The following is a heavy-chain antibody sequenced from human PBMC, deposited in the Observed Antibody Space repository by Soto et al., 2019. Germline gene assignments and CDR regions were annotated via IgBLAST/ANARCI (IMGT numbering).Heavy chain of an antibody. J-gene: IGHJ6*02. CDR2: INPNSGGT. CDR3: ARSLTEGYCTISGCYTRPLYGMDV. D-gene: IGHD2-2*02. CDR1: GYTFSGYY. V-gene: IGHV1-2*02. Sequence: QEQLVQSGAEVKKPGASVKVSCKASGYTFSGYYIHWLRQAPGQGLEWMGWINPNSGGTNYAQKFQGRFTVTRDTPNSTACLELSRLTSDDTGVYFCARSLTEGYCTISGCYTRPLYGMDVWCQGTTVTVSS.